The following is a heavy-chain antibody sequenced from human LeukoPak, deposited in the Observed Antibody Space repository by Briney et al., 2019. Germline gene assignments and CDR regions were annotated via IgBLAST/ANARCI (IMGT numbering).Heavy chain of an antibody. J-gene: IGHJ4*02. Sequence: GGSLRLSCAASGFTFSTSWMSWVRQAPGKGLEWVAYIKEDGSEKYYVDSVKGRFTISTDNAESSVYLQMNSLRTEDTAVYYCARAYYSSGWYPLFDYWGQGTLVTVSS. CDR1: GFTFSTSW. D-gene: IGHD6-19*01. V-gene: IGHV3-7*04. CDR3: ARAYYSSGWYPLFDY. CDR2: IKEDGSEK.